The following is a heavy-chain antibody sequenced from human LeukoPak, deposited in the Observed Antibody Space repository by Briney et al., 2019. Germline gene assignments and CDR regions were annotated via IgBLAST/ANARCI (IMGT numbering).Heavy chain of an antibody. J-gene: IGHJ4*02. CDR3: AKAVSDYYDSSGYYDY. D-gene: IGHD3-22*01. V-gene: IGHV3-23*01. CDR2: ISGSGGST. Sequence: GGSLRLSCAASGFTFSSYAMSWVRQAPGKGLEWVSAISGSGGSTYYADPVKGRFTISRDNSKNTLYLQMNSLRTEDTAVYYCAKAVSDYYDSSGYYDYWGQGTLVTVSS. CDR1: GFTFSSYA.